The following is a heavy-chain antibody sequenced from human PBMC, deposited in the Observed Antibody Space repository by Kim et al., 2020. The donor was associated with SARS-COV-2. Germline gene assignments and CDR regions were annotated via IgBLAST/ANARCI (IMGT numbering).Heavy chain of an antibody. CDR2: KKKVGREN. D-gene: IGHD3-3*01. Sequence: GGSLRLSCAASGFTFVSNWMSWARQPQGKGLEWVATKKKVGRENYYVDSVKGRSTISRDNAKNSLYLQMNSLRAEDTAVYYCARVYYDFWSGYPLPFDYWGQGTLVTVSS. J-gene: IGHJ4*02. CDR3: ARVYYDFWSGYPLPFDY. V-gene: IGHV3-7*01. CDR1: GFTFVSNW.